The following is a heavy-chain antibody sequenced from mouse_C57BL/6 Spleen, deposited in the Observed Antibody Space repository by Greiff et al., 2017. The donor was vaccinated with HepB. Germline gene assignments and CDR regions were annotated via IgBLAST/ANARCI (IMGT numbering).Heavy chain of an antibody. Sequence: EVKLVESGGGLVQPGGSLSLSCAASGFTFTDYYMSWVRQPPGKALEWLGFIRNKANGYTTEYSASVKGRFTISRDNSQSILYLQMNALRAEDSATYDGARLGTGLAYWYFDVWGTGTTVTVSS. CDR1: GFTFTDYY. J-gene: IGHJ1*03. V-gene: IGHV7-3*01. CDR3: ARLGTGLAYWYFDV. CDR2: IRNKANGYTT. D-gene: IGHD2-14*01.